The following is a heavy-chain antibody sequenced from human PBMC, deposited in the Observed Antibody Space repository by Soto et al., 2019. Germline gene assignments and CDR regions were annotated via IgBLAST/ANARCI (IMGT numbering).Heavy chain of an antibody. Sequence: QVQLQESGPGLVKPSQTLSLTCTVSGGSISSGGYYWSWIRQHPGKGLEWIGYIYYSGSTYYNPSLKSRVTISVDTSKNQFSLKLSSVTAAETAVYYCARETRDRYSYGYSDYWGQGTLVTVSS. CDR3: ARETRDRYSYGYSDY. CDR2: IYYSGST. D-gene: IGHD5-18*01. CDR1: GGSISSGGYY. V-gene: IGHV4-31*03. J-gene: IGHJ4*02.